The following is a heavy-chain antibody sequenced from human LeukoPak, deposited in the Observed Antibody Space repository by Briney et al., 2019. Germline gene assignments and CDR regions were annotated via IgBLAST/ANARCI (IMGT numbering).Heavy chain of an antibody. J-gene: IGHJ4*02. V-gene: IGHV3-15*01. Sequence: GGSPRLSCAASGFTFSNAWMSWVRQAPGKGLEWVGRIKSKTDGGTTDYAAPVKGRFTISRDDSKNTLYLQMNSLKTEDTAVYYCTTDMIVAHPNYWGQGTLVTVSS. D-gene: IGHD3-22*01. CDR2: IKSKTDGGTT. CDR3: TTDMIVAHPNY. CDR1: GFTFSNAW.